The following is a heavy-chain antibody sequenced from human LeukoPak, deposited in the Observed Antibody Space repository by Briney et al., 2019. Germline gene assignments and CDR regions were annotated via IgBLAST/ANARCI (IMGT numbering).Heavy chain of an antibody. CDR3: ARALLGVGLYYYYYMDV. CDR1: GFTFSSYA. J-gene: IGHJ6*03. Sequence: PGGSLRLSCAASGFTFSSYAMSWVRQAPGKGLEWVSAISGSGGSTYYADSVKGRFTISRDNAKNSLYLQMNSLRAEDTAVYYCARALLGVGLYYYYYMDVWGKGTTVTVSS. CDR2: ISGSGGST. V-gene: IGHV3-23*01. D-gene: IGHD3-10*01.